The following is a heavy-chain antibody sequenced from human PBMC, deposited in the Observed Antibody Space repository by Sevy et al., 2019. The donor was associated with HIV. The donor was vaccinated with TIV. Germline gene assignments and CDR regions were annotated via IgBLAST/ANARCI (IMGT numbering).Heavy chain of an antibody. CDR2: IIPIFGTS. V-gene: IGHV1-69*06. CDR1: GGTFSSYA. CDR3: ARDAIPRGYSYGYDDYYMDV. D-gene: IGHD5-18*01. Sequence: ASVKVSCKASGGTFSSYAISWVRQAPGQGLEWMGGIIPIFGTSNYAQKFQGRVTITADKSTCTAYMELSSLRSEDTTMNYRARDAIPRGYSYGYDDYYMDVWGKGTTVTVSS. J-gene: IGHJ6*03.